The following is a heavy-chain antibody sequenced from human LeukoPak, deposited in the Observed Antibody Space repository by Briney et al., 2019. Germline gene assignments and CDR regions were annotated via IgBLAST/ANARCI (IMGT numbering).Heavy chain of an antibody. V-gene: IGHV3-74*01. J-gene: IGHJ3*02. Sequence: GGSLRLSCAASGFTFSSYWMHWVRQAPGKGLVWVSRINSDGSSTSYADSVKGRFTISRDNAKNTLYLQMNSLRAEDTAVYYCARAKTGLDAFDIWGQGTMVTVSS. CDR1: GFTFSSYW. CDR2: INSDGSST. CDR3: ARAKTGLDAFDI.